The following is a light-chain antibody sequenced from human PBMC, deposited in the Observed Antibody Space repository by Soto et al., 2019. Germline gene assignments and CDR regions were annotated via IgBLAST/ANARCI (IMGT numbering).Light chain of an antibody. J-gene: IGKJ1*01. V-gene: IGKV1-5*03. CDR1: QSISTW. CDR3: QQYSVYRT. CDR2: RAS. Sequence: DIQMTQSPSTLSASVGDRVTITCRASQSISTWLAWYQQKPGRAPKILIYRASTLESGVPSRFSGSGSGTEFPLTISSLQPDDFATYYCQQYSVYRTFGQGTKVEFK.